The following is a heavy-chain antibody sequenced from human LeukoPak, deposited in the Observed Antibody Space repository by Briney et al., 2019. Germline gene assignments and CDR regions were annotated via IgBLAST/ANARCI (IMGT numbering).Heavy chain of an antibody. CDR1: GGSTSSYY. Sequence: SETLSLTCTVSGGSTSSYYWSWIRQPPGKGLEWIGYIYYSGSTNYNPSLKSRVTISVDTSKNQFSLKLSSVTAADTAVYYCARGRLIVSWGQGTLVTVSS. CDR2: IYYSGST. J-gene: IGHJ4*02. V-gene: IGHV4-59*01. CDR3: ARGRLIVS.